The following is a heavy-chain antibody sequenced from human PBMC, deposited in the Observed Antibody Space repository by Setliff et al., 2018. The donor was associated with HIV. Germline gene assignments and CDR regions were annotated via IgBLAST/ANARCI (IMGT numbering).Heavy chain of an antibody. CDR1: GFTFSSAW. CDR2: IKSKTDGGTT. D-gene: IGHD3-22*01. J-gene: IGHJ4*02. CDR3: AKVTSGLPLSYYDTRGHSGFDY. Sequence: PGGSLRLSCAASGFTFSSAWMSWVRQAPGKGLEWVGRIKSKTDGGTTDYAAPVKGRFTISRDNSKNTLYLQMNSLRAEDTVVYYCAKVTSGLPLSYYDTRGHSGFDYWGLGTLVTVSS. V-gene: IGHV3-15*01.